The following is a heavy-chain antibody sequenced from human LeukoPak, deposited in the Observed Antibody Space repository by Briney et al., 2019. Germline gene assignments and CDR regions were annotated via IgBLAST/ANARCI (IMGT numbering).Heavy chain of an antibody. CDR2: INPSGGST. CDR1: GYTFTSYY. D-gene: IGHD2-15*01. J-gene: IGHJ3*02. CDR3: ARDQWVVGYCSGGSCYPLGAFDI. Sequence: GASVKVSCKASGYTFTSYYMHWVRQAPGQGLEWMGIINPSGGSTSYAQKFQGRVTMTTDTSTSTAYMELRSLRSDDTAVYYCARDQWVVGYCSGGSCYPLGAFDIWGQGTMVTVSS. V-gene: IGHV1-46*01.